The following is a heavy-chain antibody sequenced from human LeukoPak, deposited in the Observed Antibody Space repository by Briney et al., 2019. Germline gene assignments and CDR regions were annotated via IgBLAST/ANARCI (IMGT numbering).Heavy chain of an antibody. CDR1: GFTFGDYP. Sequence: QSGGSLRLSCTTSGFTFGDYPMNWVRQGPGKGLEWVGIIRSKAKGGTTDYAASVKGRFTISRDDSKGTAYLQMDSLKTEDTAVYYCTRDLGTTLTGDDYWGQGTLVTVSS. D-gene: IGHD4-17*01. J-gene: IGHJ4*02. V-gene: IGHV3-49*04. CDR2: IRSKAKGGTT. CDR3: TRDLGTTLTGDDY.